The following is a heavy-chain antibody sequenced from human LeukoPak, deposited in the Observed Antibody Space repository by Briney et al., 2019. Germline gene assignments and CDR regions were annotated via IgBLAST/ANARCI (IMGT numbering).Heavy chain of an antibody. CDR3: ARQGSSTIGYYFDY. CDR1: GDSISISSYY. J-gene: IGHJ4*02. Sequence: SETLSLICVVSGDSISISSYYWIWIRQSPGKGLEWIGSIYYRGTTYYNPSLKSRATISVATSKQQFSLKLSSVTAVDTAVYYCARQGSSTIGYYFDYWGQGTQVTVSS. CDR2: IYYRGTT. V-gene: IGHV4-39*01. D-gene: IGHD3-10*01.